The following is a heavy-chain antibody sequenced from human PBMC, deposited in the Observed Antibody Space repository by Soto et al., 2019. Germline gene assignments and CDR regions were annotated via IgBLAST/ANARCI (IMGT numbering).Heavy chain of an antibody. CDR1: GFTFDDYA. Sequence: GGSLRLSCAASGFTFDDYAMHWVRQAPGKGLEWVSGISWNSGSIGYADSVKGRFTISRDNAKNSLYLQMNSLRAEDTALYYCAKGGGVDSSGWYYFDYWGQGTLVTVSS. CDR2: ISWNSGSI. J-gene: IGHJ4*02. V-gene: IGHV3-9*01. D-gene: IGHD6-19*01. CDR3: AKGGGVDSSGWYYFDY.